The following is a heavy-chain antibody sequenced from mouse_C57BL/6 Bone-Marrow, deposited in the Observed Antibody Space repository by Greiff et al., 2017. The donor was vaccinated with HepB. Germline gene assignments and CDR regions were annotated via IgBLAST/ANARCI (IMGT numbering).Heavy chain of an antibody. CDR1: GFNIKDDY. Sequence: EVQLQQSGAELVRPGASVKLSCTASGFNIKDDYMHWVKQRPEQGLEWIGWIDPENGDTEYASKFQGKATITADTSSNTAYLQLSSLTSEDTAVYYCTTHDYDGVDYWGQGTTLTVSS. D-gene: IGHD2-4*01. V-gene: IGHV14-4*01. CDR2: IDPENGDT. J-gene: IGHJ2*01. CDR3: TTHDYDGVDY.